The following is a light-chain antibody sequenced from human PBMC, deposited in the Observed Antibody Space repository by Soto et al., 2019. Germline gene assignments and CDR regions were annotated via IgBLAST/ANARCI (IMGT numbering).Light chain of an antibody. CDR2: GVS. V-gene: IGLV2-14*01. CDR1: NSDIGGHNF. J-gene: IGLJ3*02. CDR3: SSYTFSNTWV. Sequence: QSALTQPASVSESLGQSITISCSGTNSDIGGHNFVSWHQQLPGKTPKVLIYGVSNRPSGISNRFSGSKSGNTASLTISGLQAEYEADYYCSSYTFSNTWVFGGGTKLTVL.